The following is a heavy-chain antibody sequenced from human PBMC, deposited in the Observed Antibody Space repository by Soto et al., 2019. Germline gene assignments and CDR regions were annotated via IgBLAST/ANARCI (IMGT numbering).Heavy chain of an antibody. CDR2: INHSGST. D-gene: IGHD3-3*01. CDR3: ATAPGFWSGYYIYFDY. J-gene: IGHJ4*02. CDR1: GGSFSGYY. V-gene: IGHV4-34*01. Sequence: SETLSLTCAVYGGSFSGYYWSWIRQPPGKGLEWIGEINHSGSTNYNPSLKSRVTISVDTSKNQFSLKLSSVTAADTAVYYCATAPGFWSGYYIYFDYWGQGTLVTVSS.